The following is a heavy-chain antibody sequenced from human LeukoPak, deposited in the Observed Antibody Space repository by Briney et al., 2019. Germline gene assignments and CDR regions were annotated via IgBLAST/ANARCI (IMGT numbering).Heavy chain of an antibody. CDR1: GGTFSSYA. J-gene: IGHJ5*02. D-gene: IGHD3-9*01. Sequence: SVKVSCKASGGTFSSYAISWVRQAPGQGLEWMGGIIPIFGTANYAQKFQGRVTIAADESTSTAYMELSSLRSEDTAVYYCARGYFDWYNWFDPWGQGTLVTVSS. CDR3: ARGYFDWYNWFDP. CDR2: IIPIFGTA. V-gene: IGHV1-69*13.